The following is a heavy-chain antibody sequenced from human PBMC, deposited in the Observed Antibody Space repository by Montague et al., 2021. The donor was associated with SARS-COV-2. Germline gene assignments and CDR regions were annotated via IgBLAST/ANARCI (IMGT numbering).Heavy chain of an antibody. V-gene: IGHV4-59*01. D-gene: IGHD3-10*01. CDR1: IGSISSYY. CDR2: IYYSGST. CDR3: SRSVFSESRRKGWWGVSSDGSFSMDV. Sequence: SETLSLTCTVSIGSISSYYWSWIRQPPGKGLEWIGNIYYSGSTNYNPSLKIRVTISVYTSKNQFSLKLSSVTAADTAVSDCSRSVFSESRRKGWWGVSSDGSFSMDVWGQGTTVTVSS. J-gene: IGHJ6*02.